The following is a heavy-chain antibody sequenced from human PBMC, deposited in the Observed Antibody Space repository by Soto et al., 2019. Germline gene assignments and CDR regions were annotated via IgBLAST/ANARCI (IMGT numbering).Heavy chain of an antibody. CDR3: ARILTGTGGHFDY. J-gene: IGHJ4*02. Sequence: QITLKKSGPSLVQPTHPLTLTCSFPGFSLSTCGVCVGWIRQPPVKALEWLALIFLDDAKRYSPSLKSRLTITKDTSKNQVVLTLTNMDPVDTATYYCARILTGTGGHFDYWGQGALVTVSS. CDR1: GFSLSTCGVC. V-gene: IGHV2-5*02. CDR2: IFLDDAK. D-gene: IGHD2-8*02.